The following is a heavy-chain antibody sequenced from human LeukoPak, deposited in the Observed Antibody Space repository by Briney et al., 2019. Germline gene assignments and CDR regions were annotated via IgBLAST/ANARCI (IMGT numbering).Heavy chain of an antibody. D-gene: IGHD2-2*01. J-gene: IGHJ6*03. Sequence: GGSLRLSCAASGFTFSSYSMNWVRQSPGKGLEWISYITSRGGTVFYADSVRGRFTISRDNDRNSVFLQMNGLRDDDTATYYCARVHGVCNTTTCYVANADVWGKGTTVSVS. CDR3: ARVHGVCNTTTCYVANADV. V-gene: IGHV3-48*02. CDR1: GFTFSSYS. CDR2: ITSRGGTV.